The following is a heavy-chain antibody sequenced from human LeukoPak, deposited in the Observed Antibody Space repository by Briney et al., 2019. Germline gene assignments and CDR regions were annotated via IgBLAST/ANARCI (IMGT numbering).Heavy chain of an antibody. Sequence: GGSLRLSCAASGFTFSSYAMHWVRQAPGKGLEWVAVISYDGSNKYYADSVKGRFTISRDNSKNTLYLQMNSLRAEDTAVYYCVRGGYNPGSWFDPWGQGTLVTVSS. CDR1: GFTFSSYA. J-gene: IGHJ5*02. CDR2: ISYDGSNK. D-gene: IGHD5-24*01. CDR3: VRGGYNPGSWFDP. V-gene: IGHV3-30*04.